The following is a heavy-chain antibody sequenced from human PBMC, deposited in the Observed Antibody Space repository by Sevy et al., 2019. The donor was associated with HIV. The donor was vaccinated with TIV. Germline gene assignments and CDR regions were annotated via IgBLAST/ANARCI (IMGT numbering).Heavy chain of an antibody. CDR1: GGSISSYY. Sequence: SETLSLTCTVSGGSISSYYWSWIQQPAGKGLEWIGRIYTSGSTNYNPSLKSRVTMSVDTSKNQFSLKLSSVTAADTAVYYCARGVRRSPGNWFDPWGQGTLVTVSS. D-gene: IGHD6-13*01. CDR2: IYTSGST. J-gene: IGHJ5*02. V-gene: IGHV4-4*07. CDR3: ARGVRRSPGNWFDP.